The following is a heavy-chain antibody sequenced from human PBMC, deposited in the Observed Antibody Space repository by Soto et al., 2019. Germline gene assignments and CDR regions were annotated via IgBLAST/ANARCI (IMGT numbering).Heavy chain of an antibody. V-gene: IGHV3-33*01. J-gene: IGHJ4*02. CDR1: GFTFSSYG. CDR3: ARDTHYYESSRYYYPPDF. D-gene: IGHD3-22*01. Sequence: QVQLVESGGGVVQTGRSLRLSCAASGFTFSSYGMHWVRQAPGKGLEWVAVIWYDGSNKYYADSAKGRFTISRDNAKNTLNLQMNSLRAEDTAVYYCARDTHYYESSRYYYPPDFWGQGTLVTVSS. CDR2: IWYDGSNK.